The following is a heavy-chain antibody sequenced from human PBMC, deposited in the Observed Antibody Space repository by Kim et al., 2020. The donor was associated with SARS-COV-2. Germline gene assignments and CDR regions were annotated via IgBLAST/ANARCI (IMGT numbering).Heavy chain of an antibody. D-gene: IGHD3-9*01. Sequence: SETLSLTCAVSGGSFSNYYWTWIRQSPGKGLEWIGDISHSGMTNSNPSLKIRVTISTKTSTLQFSLRLSSVTAADTAVYYCAGGPILTGYYDYWGQGTLVTVSS. J-gene: IGHJ4*02. CDR1: GGSFSNYY. V-gene: IGHV4-34*01. CDR2: ISHSGMT. CDR3: AGGPILTGYYDY.